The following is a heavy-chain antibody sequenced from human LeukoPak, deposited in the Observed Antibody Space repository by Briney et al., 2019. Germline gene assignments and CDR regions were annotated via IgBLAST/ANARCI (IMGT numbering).Heavy chain of an antibody. CDR3: AREEYYYDSSGPHYYFDY. V-gene: IGHV1-18*01. J-gene: IGHJ4*02. D-gene: IGHD3-22*01. CDR1: GYTFTSYG. CDR2: ISAYNGNT. Sequence: SVKVSCKASGYTFTSYGISWVRQAPGQGLEWMGWISAYNGNTNYAQKLQGRVTMTTDTSTSTAYMELRSLRSDDTAVYYCAREEYYYDSSGPHYYFDYWGQGTLVTVSS.